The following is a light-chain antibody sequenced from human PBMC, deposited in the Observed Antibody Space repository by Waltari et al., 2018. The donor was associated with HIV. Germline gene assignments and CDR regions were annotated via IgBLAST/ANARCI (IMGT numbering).Light chain of an antibody. J-gene: IGKJ3*01. Sequence: DIQMTQSPSSLSASVGDRVTITCRASQDIRNGLAWYQQKPGKAPKCLIYAASDLQSGVPSTFTGSGSGTEFTLTISSLQPEDVATYYCLQHNSFPLTFGPGTKVDVK. CDR2: AAS. V-gene: IGKV1-17*01. CDR1: QDIRNG. CDR3: LQHNSFPLT.